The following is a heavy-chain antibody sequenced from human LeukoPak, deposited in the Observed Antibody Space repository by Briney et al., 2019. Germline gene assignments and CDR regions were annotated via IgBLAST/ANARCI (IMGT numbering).Heavy chain of an antibody. V-gene: IGHV4-34*01. Sequence: SETLSLTCAVYGGSFSGYYWSWIRQPPGKGLEWIGEINHSGSTNYNPSFKSRVTISVDTSKNQFSLQRNSVTPEDTAVYYCARAPRDYFKGYYYMDVWGKGTTVTVSS. J-gene: IGHJ6*03. CDR1: GGSFSGYY. CDR3: ARAPRDYFKGYYYMDV. D-gene: IGHD2/OR15-2a*01. CDR2: INHSGST.